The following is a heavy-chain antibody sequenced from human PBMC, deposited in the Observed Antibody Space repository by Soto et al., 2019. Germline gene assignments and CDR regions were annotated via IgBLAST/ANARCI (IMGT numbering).Heavy chain of an antibody. Sequence: SGPTLVNPTQTLTLTCTFSGFSLSTGGVGVGWIRQPPGKALEWLALIYWNDDKRHSPSLKSRLTITKDTSKNQVVLTMTNMDPVDTGTYYCAHDGGGNAAPPYFYAMDDWGQGTTVTVSS. D-gene: IGHD3-16*01. V-gene: IGHV2-5*01. CDR2: IYWNDDK. J-gene: IGHJ6*02. CDR1: GFSLSTGGVG. CDR3: AHDGGGNAAPPYFYAMDD.